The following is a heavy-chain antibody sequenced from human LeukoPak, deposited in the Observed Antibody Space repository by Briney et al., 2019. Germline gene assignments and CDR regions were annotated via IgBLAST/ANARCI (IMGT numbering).Heavy chain of an antibody. Sequence: HPGGSLRLSCAASGFTFNIYAMNWVRQAPGKGLEWVSGISGSGGTTFYADSVKGRFTISRDNSQNTLYLHMNSLRVEDTALYYCAKTLTYHYDSSANPFDYWGQGALVTVSS. CDR3: AKTLTYHYDSSANPFDY. CDR1: GFTFNIYA. CDR2: ISGSGGTT. D-gene: IGHD3-22*01. J-gene: IGHJ4*02. V-gene: IGHV3-23*01.